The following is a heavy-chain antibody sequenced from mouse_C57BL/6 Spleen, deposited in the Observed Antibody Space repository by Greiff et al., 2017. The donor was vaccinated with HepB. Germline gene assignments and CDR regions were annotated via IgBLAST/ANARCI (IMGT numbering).Heavy chain of an antibody. CDR2: INYDGSST. D-gene: IGHD1-1*01. V-gene: IGHV5-16*01. J-gene: IGHJ2*01. CDR3: ARETPYYYGSSYAGYFDY. CDR1: GFTFSDYY. Sequence: EVKLVESEGGLVQPGSSMKLSCTASGFTFSDYYMAWVRQVPEKGLEWVANINYDGSSTYYLDSLKSRFIISRDNAKNILYLQMSSLKSEDTATYYCARETPYYYGSSYAGYFDYWGQGTTLTVSS.